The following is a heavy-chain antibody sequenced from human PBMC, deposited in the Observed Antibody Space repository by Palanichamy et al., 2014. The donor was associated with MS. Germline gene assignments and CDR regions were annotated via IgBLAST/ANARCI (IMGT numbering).Heavy chain of an antibody. CDR1: GFTFSSYG. J-gene: IGHJ5*02. CDR3: AKDQGWFDP. Sequence: QVQLVESGGGVVQPGRSLRLSCAASGFTFSSYGMHWVRQAPGKGPEWVAVISYDGSNKYYADSVKGRFTISRDNSKNTLYLQMNSLRAEDTAVYYCAKDQGWFDPWGQGTLVTVSS. V-gene: IGHV3-30*18. CDR2: ISYDGSNK.